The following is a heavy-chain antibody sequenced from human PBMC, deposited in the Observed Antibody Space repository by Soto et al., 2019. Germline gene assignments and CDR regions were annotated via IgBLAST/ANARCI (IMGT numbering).Heavy chain of an antibody. J-gene: IGHJ4*02. V-gene: IGHV1-18*01. CDR1: GYTFNSYG. Sequence: QVQLVQSGAEVKKPGASVKFSFKASGYTFNSYGISWVRQDPGQGLEWMGWISAYNGNKKYAQKLQGRVTMTTDTSTITAYMELRSLRSDDTAVYYCARDSPPVDYWGQGTLVTVSS. CDR3: ARDSPPVDY. CDR2: ISAYNGNK.